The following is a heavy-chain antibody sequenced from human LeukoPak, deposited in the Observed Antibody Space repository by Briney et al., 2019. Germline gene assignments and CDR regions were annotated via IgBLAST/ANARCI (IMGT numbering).Heavy chain of an antibody. CDR2: IGPDGADE. CDR3: AKERGYYDSSGYLI. CDR1: GFIFSAYG. J-gene: IGHJ4*02. V-gene: IGHV3-30*02. Sequence: GESLKISCEASGFIFSAYGMHWVRQTPGKGLEWVTFIGPDGADEYYTDSVRGRFTISRDNSRNTVHLQMSNLRPDDTAVYYCAKERGYYDSSGYLIWGQGTLVTVSS. D-gene: IGHD3-22*01.